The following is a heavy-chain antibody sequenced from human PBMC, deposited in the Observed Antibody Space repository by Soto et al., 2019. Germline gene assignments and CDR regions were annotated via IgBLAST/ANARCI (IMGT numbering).Heavy chain of an antibody. Sequence: GGSLGLSCAASGFTFRDYAMHWVRQAPGTGLEFVSVIRSDGGSTNFANSVKGRFTISRDNSKNTLYLQMSSLRAEDTAVYYCVKDPGIAAAVGYFQHWGQGTLVTVSS. D-gene: IGHD6-13*01. CDR3: VKDPGIAAAVGYFQH. V-gene: IGHV3-64D*06. J-gene: IGHJ1*01. CDR1: GFTFRDYA. CDR2: IRSDGGST.